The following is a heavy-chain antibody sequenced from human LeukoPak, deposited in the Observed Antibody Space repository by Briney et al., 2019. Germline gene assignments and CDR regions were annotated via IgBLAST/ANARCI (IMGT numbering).Heavy chain of an antibody. V-gene: IGHV3-53*01. CDR1: GFTVSSNY. D-gene: IGHD4/OR15-4a*01. CDR3: ARDDNEYGMTV. Sequence: PGGSLRLFCAASGFTVSSNYMSWVRQAPGKGLEWVSLIYSGGSTKYADSVKGRFTVSRDNSKNTLYLQMNYLRAEDTAVYYCARDDNEYGMTVWGQGTLVTVSS. J-gene: IGHJ4*02. CDR2: IYSGGST.